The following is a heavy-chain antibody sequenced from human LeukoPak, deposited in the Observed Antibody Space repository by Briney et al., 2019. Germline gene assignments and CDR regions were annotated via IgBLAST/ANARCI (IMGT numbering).Heavy chain of an antibody. CDR3: ARGFGGYSYGRSTGYFDY. Sequence: SVKVSCKASGGTFSSYAISWVRQAPGQGLEWMGGIIPIFGTANYAQKFQGRVTITTGESTSTAYMELSSLRSEDTAVYYCARGFGGYSYGRSTGYFDYWGQGTLVTVSS. J-gene: IGHJ4*02. D-gene: IGHD5-18*01. CDR1: GGTFSSYA. V-gene: IGHV1-69*05. CDR2: IIPIFGTA.